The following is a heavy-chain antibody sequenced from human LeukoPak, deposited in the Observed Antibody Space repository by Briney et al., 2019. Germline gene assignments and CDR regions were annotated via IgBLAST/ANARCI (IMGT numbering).Heavy chain of an antibody. CDR2: ISHDGSEK. V-gene: IGHV3-30*03. CDR1: EFTFSNYA. CDR3: ARVEDYDILTGFDY. J-gene: IGHJ4*02. Sequence: GRSLRLSCAASEFTFSNYAMHWVRQAPGKGLEWVALISHDGSEKYYVDSVKGRFTISRDNAKKSLYLQMNSLRAEDTAVYYCARVEDYDILTGFDYWGQGTLVTVSS. D-gene: IGHD3-9*01.